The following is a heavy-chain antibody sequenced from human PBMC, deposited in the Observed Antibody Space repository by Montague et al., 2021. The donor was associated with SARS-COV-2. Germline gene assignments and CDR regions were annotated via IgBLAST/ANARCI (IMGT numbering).Heavy chain of an antibody. CDR2: ISSSSSYI. CDR1: GFTFSSYG. J-gene: IGHJ6*02. CDR3: ARVEELEYDILTGYYGGYYYYGMDV. V-gene: IGHV3-21*01. D-gene: IGHD3-9*01. Sequence: SLRLSCAASGFTFSSYGMNWVRQAPGKGLEWVSSISSSSSYIYYADSVKGRFTISRDNAKNSLYLQMNSLRAEDTAVYYCARVEELEYDILTGYYGGYYYYGMDVWGQGTTVTVSS.